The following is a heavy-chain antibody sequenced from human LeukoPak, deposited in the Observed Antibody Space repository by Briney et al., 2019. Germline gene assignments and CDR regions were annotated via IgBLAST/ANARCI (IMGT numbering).Heavy chain of an antibody. CDR1: GGSISSYY. CDR3: ARGRNEYSSSSPFDY. Sequence: TSETLSLTCTVSGGSISSYYWSWIRQPPGKGLEWIGYIYYSGSTNYNPSLKSRVTISVDTSKNQFSLKLSSVTAADTAMYYCARGRNEYSSSSPFDYWGQGTLVTVSS. CDR2: IYYSGST. J-gene: IGHJ4*02. D-gene: IGHD6-6*01. V-gene: IGHV4-59*01.